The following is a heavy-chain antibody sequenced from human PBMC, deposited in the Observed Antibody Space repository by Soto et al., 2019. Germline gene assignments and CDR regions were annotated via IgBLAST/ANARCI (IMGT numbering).Heavy chain of an antibody. Sequence: QVQLVQSGAEVKKPGSSVKVSCKASGGTFSSYTISWVRQAPGQGLEWMGGIIPIFGTANYAQRFQGRVTITAAESTSPAYMELSSLRSEDTAVYYCARQGESSGSYYYGMDVWGQGTTVIVSS. D-gene: IGHD3-22*01. V-gene: IGHV1-69*12. CDR2: IIPIFGTA. CDR1: GGTFSSYT. J-gene: IGHJ6*02. CDR3: ARQGESSGSYYYGMDV.